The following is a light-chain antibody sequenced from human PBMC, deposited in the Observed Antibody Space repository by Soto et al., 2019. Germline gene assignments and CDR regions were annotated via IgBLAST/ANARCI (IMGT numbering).Light chain of an antibody. V-gene: IGKV3-11*01. Sequence: IVLTQSPVSLSLSPGETATLTCRASQDITTYLAWYQQKPGQAPRLLIYGASTRATGIPARFSGSGSGTDFILTISNIEAEDVAIYYCQQRKKWPPITFGQGTRLEIK. CDR2: GAS. J-gene: IGKJ5*01. CDR3: QQRKKWPPIT. CDR1: QDITTY.